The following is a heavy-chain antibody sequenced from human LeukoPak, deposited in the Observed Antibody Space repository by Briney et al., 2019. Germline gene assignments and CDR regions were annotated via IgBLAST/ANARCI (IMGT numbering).Heavy chain of an antibody. J-gene: IGHJ4*02. D-gene: IGHD2-15*01. CDR3: ARGYCSGGSCLGVNY. CDR2: ISAYNGNT. CDR1: GYTFTSYG. V-gene: IGHV1-18*01. Sequence: GASVKVSCKASGYTFTSYGISWVRQAPGQGLEWMGWISAYNGNTNYAQKFQGRVTMTRDTSISTAYMELSRLRSDDTAVYYCARGYCSGGSCLGVNYWGQGTLVTVSS.